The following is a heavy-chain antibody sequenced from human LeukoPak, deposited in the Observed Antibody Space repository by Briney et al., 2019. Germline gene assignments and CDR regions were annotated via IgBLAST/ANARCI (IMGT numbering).Heavy chain of an antibody. J-gene: IGHJ5*02. D-gene: IGHD1/OR15-1a*01. Sequence: GGSLRLSCAASGFAFSSYAMHWVRQAPGKGLEWVAVISYDGSNKYYADSVKGRFTISRDNAKNSLYLQMNSLRAEDTAVYYCARDMEQRGFDPWGQGTLVTVSS. V-gene: IGHV3-30*04. CDR1: GFAFSSYA. CDR2: ISYDGSNK. CDR3: ARDMEQRGFDP.